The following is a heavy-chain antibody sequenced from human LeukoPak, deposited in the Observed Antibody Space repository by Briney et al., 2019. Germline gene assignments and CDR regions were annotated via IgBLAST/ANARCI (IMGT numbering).Heavy chain of an antibody. V-gene: IGHV4-59*08. Sequence: PSETLSLTCTVSGGSISSYYWSWIRQPPGKGLEWIGYIYYSGSTNYNPSLKSRVTISVDTSKNQFSLKLSSVTAADTAVYYCARRAYYYDSSGYRFDHWGQGTLVTVSS. CDR2: IYYSGST. CDR3: ARRAYYYDSSGYRFDH. CDR1: GGSISSYY. J-gene: IGHJ4*02. D-gene: IGHD3-22*01.